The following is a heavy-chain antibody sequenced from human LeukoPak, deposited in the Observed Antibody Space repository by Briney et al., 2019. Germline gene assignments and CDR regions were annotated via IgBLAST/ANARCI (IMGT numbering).Heavy chain of an antibody. CDR2: INPNSGGT. J-gene: IGHJ4*02. Sequence: ASVKVSCKASGYTFTGYYMHWVRQAPGQGLEWMGWINPNSGGTNYAQKFQGRVTMTRDTSISTAYMELSRLRSDDTAVYCCARARYSGSHLLDYWGQGTLVTVSP. V-gene: IGHV1-2*02. CDR1: GYTFTGYY. CDR3: ARARYSGSHLLDY. D-gene: IGHD1-26*01.